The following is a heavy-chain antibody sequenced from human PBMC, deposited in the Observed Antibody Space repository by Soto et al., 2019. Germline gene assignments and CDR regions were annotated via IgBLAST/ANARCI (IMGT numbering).Heavy chain of an antibody. CDR3: ARELFWLRFLEWLFNYYYYGMDV. CDR1: GFTFSSYA. CDR2: ISYDGSNK. V-gene: IGHV3-30-3*01. Sequence: GGSLRLSCAASGFTFSSYAMHWVRQAPGKGLEWVAVISYDGSNKYYADSVKGRFTISRDNSKNTLYLQMNSLRAEDTAVYYCARELFWLRFLEWLFNYYYYGMDVWGQGTTVTVSS. D-gene: IGHD3-3*01. J-gene: IGHJ6*02.